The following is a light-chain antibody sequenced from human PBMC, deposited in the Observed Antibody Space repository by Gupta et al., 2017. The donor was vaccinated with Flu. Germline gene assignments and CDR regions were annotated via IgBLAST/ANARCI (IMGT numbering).Light chain of an antibody. CDR2: AAS. Sequence: DHHLTQSPSSLSASVGDRVTIPCRASQSISSYLNWYQQKPGKAPKLLIYAASSLQSGVPSRFSGSGSGTDFTLTISSLQPEDFATYYCQQSYSTPSPWTFGQGTKVEIK. CDR3: QQSYSTPSPWT. V-gene: IGKV1-39*01. J-gene: IGKJ1*01. CDR1: QSISSY.